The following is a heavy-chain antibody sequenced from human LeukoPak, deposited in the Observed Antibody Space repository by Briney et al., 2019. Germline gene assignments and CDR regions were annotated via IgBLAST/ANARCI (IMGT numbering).Heavy chain of an antibody. D-gene: IGHD6-19*01. V-gene: IGHV1-69*13. CDR1: GGTFSSYA. J-gene: IGHJ5*02. Sequence: SVKVSCKASGGTFSSYAISWVRQAPGQGLEWMGGIIPIFGTANYAQKFQGRVTITADEATSTAYMELRSLRSDDTAVYYCARVAVAGTYWFDPWGQGTLVTVSS. CDR3: ARVAVAGTYWFDP. CDR2: IIPIFGTA.